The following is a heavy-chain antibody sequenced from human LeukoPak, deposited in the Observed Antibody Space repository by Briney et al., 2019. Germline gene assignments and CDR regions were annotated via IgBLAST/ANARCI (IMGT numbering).Heavy chain of an antibody. Sequence: PSETLSLTCTVSGGSISGYYWSWIRQPPGKGLEWIGYIYYSGSTNYNPSLKSRVTISVDTSKNQFSLKLSSVTAADTAVYYCARSTVKWLLNRVGPVAWFDPWGQGTLVTVSS. J-gene: IGHJ5*02. D-gene: IGHD3-22*01. V-gene: IGHV4-59*01. CDR1: GGSISGYY. CDR3: ARSTVKWLLNRVGPVAWFDP. CDR2: IYYSGST.